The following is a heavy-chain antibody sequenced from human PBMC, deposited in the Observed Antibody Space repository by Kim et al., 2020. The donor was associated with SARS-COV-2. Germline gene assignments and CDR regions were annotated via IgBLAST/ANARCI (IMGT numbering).Heavy chain of an antibody. D-gene: IGHD1-26*01. CDR3: ARGSIVGVQYWYFDL. J-gene: IGHJ2*01. CDR1: GYSFTSYW. V-gene: IGHV5-51*01. Sequence: GESLKISCKGSGYSFTSYWIGWVRQMPGKGLEWMGIIYPGDSDTRYSPSFQGQVTISADKSISTAYLQWSSLKASDTAMYYCARGSIVGVQYWYFDLWGRGTLVTVSS. CDR2: IYPGDSDT.